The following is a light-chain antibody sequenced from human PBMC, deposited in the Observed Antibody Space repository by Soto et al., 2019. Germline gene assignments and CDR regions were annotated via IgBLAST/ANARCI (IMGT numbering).Light chain of an antibody. J-gene: IGKJ1*01. CDR3: QQYHIYSGT. CDR2: KAS. Sequence: DSQLTQSLPTRRASLGNRATITCRASQTIDSWLAWYQQRPGKPPNLLIYKASTLASGVPSRFSGSGSGTEFTLTINSLQPDDFATYYCQQYHIYSGTFGQGTNVDIK. V-gene: IGKV1-5*03. CDR1: QTIDSW.